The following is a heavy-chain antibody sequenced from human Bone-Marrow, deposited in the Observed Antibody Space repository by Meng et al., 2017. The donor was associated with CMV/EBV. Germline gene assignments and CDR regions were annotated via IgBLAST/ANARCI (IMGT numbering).Heavy chain of an antibody. CDR2: IKQDGSEK. Sequence: GESLKISCTASGFTFSTYAMHWVRQAPGKGLEWVANIKQDGSEKYYVDSVKGRFTISRDNAKNSLYLQMNSLRAEDTAVYYCARHDCSSTSCFSNGYYYYGMDVWGQGTTVTVSS. J-gene: IGHJ6*02. D-gene: IGHD2-2*01. V-gene: IGHV3-7*01. CDR1: GFTFSTYA. CDR3: ARHDCSSTSCFSNGYYYYGMDV.